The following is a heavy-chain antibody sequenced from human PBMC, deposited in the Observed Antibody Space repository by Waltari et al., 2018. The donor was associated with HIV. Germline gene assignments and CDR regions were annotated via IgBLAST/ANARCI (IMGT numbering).Heavy chain of an antibody. CDR1: GFTFSNTG. Sequence: EVQLLESGGGLVQTGGSLRLSCAASGFTFSNTGMKLVRQAPGKGLEWVSAISGSGGNTYYADSLKGRFTISRDNSKNTLYLQMNSLRAEDTAVYFCVKEHQYSHTWYSYYGMDVWGQGTTVTVSS. D-gene: IGHD6-13*01. J-gene: IGHJ6*02. V-gene: IGHV3-23*01. CDR3: VKEHQYSHTWYSYYGMDV. CDR2: ISGSGGNT.